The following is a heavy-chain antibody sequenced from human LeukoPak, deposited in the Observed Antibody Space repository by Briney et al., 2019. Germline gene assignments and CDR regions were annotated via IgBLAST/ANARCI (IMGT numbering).Heavy chain of an antibody. J-gene: IGHJ4*02. CDR3: SRAVVVITAPEN. Sequence: GGSLRLSCAASGFTFSTYAMHWVRQAPGKGLEWVALISYDGSNKYYADSVKGRFTISRDNSKNTLYLQMNSLSAEDTAVYYRSRAVVVITAPENWGQGTLVTVSS. D-gene: IGHD2-15*01. V-gene: IGHV3-30-3*01. CDR1: GFTFSTYA. CDR2: ISYDGSNK.